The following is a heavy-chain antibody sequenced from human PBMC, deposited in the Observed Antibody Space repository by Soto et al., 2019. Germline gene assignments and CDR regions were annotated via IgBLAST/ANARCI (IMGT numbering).Heavy chain of an antibody. CDR3: ARGPWGYCSGSSCSNFDY. CDR2: IIPNLRKS. J-gene: IGHJ4*02. D-gene: IGHD2-15*01. CDR1: GGTFSSYT. V-gene: IGHV1-69*08. Sequence: QVQLVQSGAEVKKPGSSVKVSCKASGGTFSSYTISWVRQAPGQGLEWMGRIIPNLRKSNYAQKFQGRVTVTGEKSTNTAYMELSSLRSEDTAVYYCARGPWGYCSGSSCSNFDYWGQGTLVTVCS.